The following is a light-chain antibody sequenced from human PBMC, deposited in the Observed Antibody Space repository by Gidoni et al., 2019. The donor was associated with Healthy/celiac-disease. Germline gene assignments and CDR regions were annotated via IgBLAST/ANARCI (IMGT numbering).Light chain of an antibody. CDR3: QQYGSSMYT. Sequence: IVLTQSPGTLSLSPGERATLSCRASQSVSSSYLAWYQQKPGQAPRLLIYGASSRATCIPDRFSGSGSGTDFTLTISRLEPEDFAVYYCQQYGSSMYTFGQXTKLEIK. V-gene: IGKV3-20*01. J-gene: IGKJ2*01. CDR2: GAS. CDR1: QSVSSSY.